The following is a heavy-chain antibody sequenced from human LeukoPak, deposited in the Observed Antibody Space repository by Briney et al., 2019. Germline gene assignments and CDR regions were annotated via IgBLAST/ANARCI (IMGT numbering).Heavy chain of an antibody. CDR3: AGEGHYYDSSGYYYGGEDY. D-gene: IGHD3-22*01. V-gene: IGHV4-4*07. CDR1: GGSISSYY. J-gene: IGHJ4*02. Sequence: SETLSLTCTVSGGSISSYYWSWIRQPAGKGLEWIGRIYTRGSTNYNPSLKSRVTMSADMSKNQFSLKLSSVTAADAAVYYCAGEGHYYDSSGYYYGGEDYWGQGTLVTVSS. CDR2: IYTRGST.